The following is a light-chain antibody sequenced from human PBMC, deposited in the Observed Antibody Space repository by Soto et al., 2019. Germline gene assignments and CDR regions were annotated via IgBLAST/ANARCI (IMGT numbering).Light chain of an antibody. J-gene: IGKJ1*01. Sequence: EIVMTQSPATLSASPGERATLSCRASQSVSSSYLAWYQQTPGQAPRLLIYGASSRATGIPDRFSGSGSGTDFTLTISRLEPEDFAVYYCRQYGSSPWTFGQGTKVDIK. V-gene: IGKV3-20*01. CDR3: RQYGSSPWT. CDR2: GAS. CDR1: QSVSSSY.